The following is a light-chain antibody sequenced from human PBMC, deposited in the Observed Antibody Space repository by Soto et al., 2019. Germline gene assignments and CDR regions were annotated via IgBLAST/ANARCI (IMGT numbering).Light chain of an antibody. Sequence: QSALTQPTYVSGSPGQSITISCTGTSSDVGVYNSVSWYRQYPGKAPKLIIFDVTDRPSGISTRFSGSKSGNTASLTISGLQAEDEAVFYCTSYTSSSTTVFGTGTKLTVL. J-gene: IGLJ1*01. CDR3: TSYTSSSTTV. CDR2: DVT. V-gene: IGLV2-14*01. CDR1: SSDVGVYNS.